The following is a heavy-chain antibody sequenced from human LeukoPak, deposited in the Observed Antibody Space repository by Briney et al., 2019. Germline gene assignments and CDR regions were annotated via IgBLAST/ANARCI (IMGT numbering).Heavy chain of an antibody. Sequence: QPGGSLRLSCAASGFTFSSYWMHWVRQVPGKGLVWVSRIKGDGSVSTYSDSVKGRFTISRDNVENTLYLQMNSLGAEDTAVYYCARGVEPATINELNYWGQGTLVTVSS. CDR1: GFTFSSYW. CDR2: IKGDGSVS. CDR3: ARGVEPATINELNY. V-gene: IGHV3-74*03. D-gene: IGHD5-24*01. J-gene: IGHJ4*02.